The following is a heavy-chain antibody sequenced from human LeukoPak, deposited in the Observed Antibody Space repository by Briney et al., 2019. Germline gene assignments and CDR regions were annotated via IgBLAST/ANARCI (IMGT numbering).Heavy chain of an antibody. V-gene: IGHV3-53*01. CDR3: ARDPGLNAFDI. Sequence: GGSLRLSCAASGFTFSSYEMNWVRQAPGKGLEWVAVIYSGAATFYADAVKGRFSLSRDNSQNALFLQMNSLKVEDSAVYYCARDPGLNAFDIWGQGTMVTVSS. CDR2: IYSGAAT. J-gene: IGHJ3*02. CDR1: GFTFSSYE.